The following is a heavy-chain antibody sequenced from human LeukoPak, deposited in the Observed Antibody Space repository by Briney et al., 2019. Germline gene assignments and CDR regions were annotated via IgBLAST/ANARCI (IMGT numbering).Heavy chain of an antibody. Sequence: ASVKVSCKASGYTFTCYYMHWVRQAPGQGLEWMGWINPNSGGTNYAQKFQGRVTMTRDTSISTAYMELSRLRSDDTAVYYCARDRDEHYYDSSGYDYWGQGTLVTVSS. D-gene: IGHD3-22*01. J-gene: IGHJ4*02. CDR2: INPNSGGT. CDR3: ARDRDEHYYDSSGYDY. V-gene: IGHV1-2*02. CDR1: GYTFTCYY.